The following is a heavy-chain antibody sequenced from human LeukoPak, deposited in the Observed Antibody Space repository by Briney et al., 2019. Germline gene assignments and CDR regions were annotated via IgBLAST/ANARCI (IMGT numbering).Heavy chain of an antibody. CDR1: VFSFTAYA. CDR2: ISDDGKYI. V-gene: IGHV3-21*01. D-gene: IGHD3-3*01. J-gene: IGHJ5*02. Sequence: GGSLRLSSAASVFSFTAYAMNWLRQAAGKGPEWISSISDDGKYIYYADSVKGRFTISRDDANNSLSLQMNNLRAEDTALYHCARDPFGAAQNWFDPWGQGTLVIVSS. CDR3: ARDPFGAAQNWFDP.